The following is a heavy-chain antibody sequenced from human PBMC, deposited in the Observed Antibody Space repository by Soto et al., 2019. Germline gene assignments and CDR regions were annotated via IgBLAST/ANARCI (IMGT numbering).Heavy chain of an antibody. D-gene: IGHD3-10*01. V-gene: IGHV3-23*01. J-gene: IGHJ4*02. CDR1: GFTFSSYD. CDR3: AKDSRVAMVRGVIIPPGY. CDR2: ISGSDGST. Sequence: EVQLLESGGGLVQPGGSLTLSCVASGFTFSSYDMSWVRQAPGKGLEWVSAISGSDGSTYYADSVKGRFTISRDNXKXTXXLQLNSRSAEDTAVYYCAKDSRVAMVRGVIIPPGYWGQGSLVTVSS.